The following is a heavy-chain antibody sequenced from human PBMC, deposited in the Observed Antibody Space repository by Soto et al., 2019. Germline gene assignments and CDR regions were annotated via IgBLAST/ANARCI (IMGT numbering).Heavy chain of an antibody. Sequence: SVKVSCKASGGTFSSYAISWVRQAPGQGLEWMGGIIPIFGTANYAQKFQGRVTITADESTSTAYMELSSLRSEDTAVYYCASGSYIGSYYYGMDVWGQGTTVTVSS. CDR2: IIPIFGTA. D-gene: IGHD1-26*01. CDR3: ASGSYIGSYYYGMDV. J-gene: IGHJ6*02. CDR1: GGTFSSYA. V-gene: IGHV1-69*13.